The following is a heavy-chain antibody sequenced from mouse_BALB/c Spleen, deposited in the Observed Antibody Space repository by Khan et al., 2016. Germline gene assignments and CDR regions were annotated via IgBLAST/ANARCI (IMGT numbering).Heavy chain of an antibody. J-gene: IGHJ3*01. CDR2: ISSGSSTI. CDR1: GFTFSGFG. D-gene: IGHD2-1*01. Sequence: EVELVESGGGLVQPGGSRKLSCAASGFTFSGFGMHWVRQAPEKGLEWVAYISSGSSTIYYADTLKGRVTISRDNPKNTLFLQMTSLRSDDTAMYYCARSGGNYWFAYWGQGTLVTVSA. CDR3: ARSGGNYWFAY. V-gene: IGHV5-17*02.